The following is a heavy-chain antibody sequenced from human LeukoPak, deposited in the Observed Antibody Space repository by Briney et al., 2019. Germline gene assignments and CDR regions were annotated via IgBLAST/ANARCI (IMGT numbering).Heavy chain of an antibody. V-gene: IGHV3-30-3*01. CDR2: ISYDGSNK. CDR1: GFTFSSYA. J-gene: IGHJ4*02. CDR3: AKDLTYGDYRFYY. Sequence: GGSLRLSCAASGFTFSSYAMHWVRQAPGKGLEWVAVISYDGSNKYYADSVKGRFTISRDNSKNTLYLQMNSLRAEDTAVYYCAKDLTYGDYRFYYWGQGTLVTVSS. D-gene: IGHD4-17*01.